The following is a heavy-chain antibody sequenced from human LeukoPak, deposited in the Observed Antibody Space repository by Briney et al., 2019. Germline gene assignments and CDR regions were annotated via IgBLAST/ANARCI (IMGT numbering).Heavy chain of an antibody. D-gene: IGHD6-6*01. V-gene: IGHV4-34*01. J-gene: IGHJ6*02. CDR1: GGSFSGYY. CDR3: ARSVVPPTYYYYGMDV. Sequence: SETLSLTCAVYGGSFSGYYWSWIRRPPGKGLEWIGEINHSGSTNYNPSLKSRVTISVDTSKNQFSLKLSSVTAADTAVYYCARSVVPPTYYYYGMDVWGQGTTVTVSS. CDR2: INHSGST.